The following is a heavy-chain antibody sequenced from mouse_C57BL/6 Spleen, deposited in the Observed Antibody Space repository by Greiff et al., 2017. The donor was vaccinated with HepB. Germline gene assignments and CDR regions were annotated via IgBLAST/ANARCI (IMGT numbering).Heavy chain of an antibody. Sequence: LQESGAELARPGASVKLSCKASGYTFTSYGISWVKQRTGQGLEWIGEIYPRSGNTYYNEKFKGKATLTADKSSSTAYMELRSLTSEDSAVYFCARKADDYPFAYWGQGTLVTVSA. J-gene: IGHJ3*01. CDR3: ARKADDYPFAY. V-gene: IGHV1-81*01. CDR2: IYPRSGNT. CDR1: GYTFTSYG. D-gene: IGHD2-4*01.